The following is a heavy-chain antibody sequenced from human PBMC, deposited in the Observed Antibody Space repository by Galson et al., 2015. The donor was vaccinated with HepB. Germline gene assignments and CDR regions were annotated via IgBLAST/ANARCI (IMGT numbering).Heavy chain of an antibody. CDR3: ARSPGTSQHRYDILTGYSDYYYMDV. V-gene: IGHV1-69*13. CDR2: IIPIFGTA. J-gene: IGHJ6*03. D-gene: IGHD3-9*01. CDR1: GGTLSSYA. Sequence: VKVSCKASGGTLSSYAISWVRQAPGQGLEWMGGIIPIFGTANYAQKFQGRVTITADESTSTAYMELSSLRSEDTAVYYCARSPGTSQHRYDILTGYSDYYYMDVWGKGTTVTVSS.